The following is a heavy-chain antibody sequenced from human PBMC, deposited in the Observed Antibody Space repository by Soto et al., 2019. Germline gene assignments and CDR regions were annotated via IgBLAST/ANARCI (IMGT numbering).Heavy chain of an antibody. J-gene: IGHJ4*02. CDR1: GDTFTDYY. D-gene: IGHD2-21*02. V-gene: IGHV1-46*01. Sequence: QVQLVQCGAEVKKPGASLKVSCKASGDTFTDYYIHWVRQAPGQGLEWMGTVNPSGGHTTYAQHFMGRMTMTRDTSTSTLYMELTTLTSEDTAVYYCARGGHVVVGTAAWDDWGQGTLVTVSS. CDR2: VNPSGGHT. CDR3: ARGGHVVVGTAAWDD.